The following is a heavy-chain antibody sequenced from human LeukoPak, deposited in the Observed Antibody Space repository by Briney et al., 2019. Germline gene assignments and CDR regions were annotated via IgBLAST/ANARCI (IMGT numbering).Heavy chain of an antibody. J-gene: IGHJ6*03. CDR3: ATTGREDSSGWFSYYYYYYMDV. V-gene: IGHV1-2*02. D-gene: IGHD6-19*01. Sequence: GASVKVSCKASGYTFTSYYIHWVRQAPGQGLEWMGWINPNSGGTNYAQKFQGRVTMTRDTSISTAYMELSRLRSDDIAIYFCATTGREDSSGWFSYYYYYYMDVWGKGTTVTVSS. CDR1: GYTFTSYY. CDR2: INPNSGGT.